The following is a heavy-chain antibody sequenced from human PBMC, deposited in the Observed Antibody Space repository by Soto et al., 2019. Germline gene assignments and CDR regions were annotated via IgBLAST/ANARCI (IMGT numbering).Heavy chain of an antibody. D-gene: IGHD4-17*01. V-gene: IGHV4-39*01. CDR1: GGSISSSSYY. CDR3: ARLTTVELIDY. J-gene: IGHJ4*02. Sequence: SETLSLTCTVSGGSISSSSYYWGWIRQPPGKGLEWIGNIYYSGSTYYNPSLKSRVTISVDTSKNQFSLKLSSVTAADTAVYYCARLTTVELIDYWGQGTLVTVSS. CDR2: IYYSGST.